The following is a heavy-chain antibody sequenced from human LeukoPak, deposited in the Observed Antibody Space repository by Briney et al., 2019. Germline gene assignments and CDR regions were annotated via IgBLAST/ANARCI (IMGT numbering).Heavy chain of an antibody. V-gene: IGHV1-2*06. CDR1: GYIFTGYY. D-gene: IGHD2-2*01. Sequence: ASVKVSCKASGYIFTGYYMHWVRQAPGQGLEWMGRINPNSGGTNYAQKFQGRVTMTRDTSISTAYMELSRLRSDDTAVYYCASSGSMCSSTSCYTYYYYYYGMDVWGQGTTVTVSS. CDR2: INPNSGGT. CDR3: ASSGSMCSSTSCYTYYYYYYGMDV. J-gene: IGHJ6*02.